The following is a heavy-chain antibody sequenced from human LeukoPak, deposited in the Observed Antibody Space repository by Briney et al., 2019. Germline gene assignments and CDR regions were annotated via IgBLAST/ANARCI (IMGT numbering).Heavy chain of an antibody. CDR3: ARHGGSDYFDY. Sequence: SETLSLTCAVYGGSFSGYYWSWIRQPPGKGLEWIGYIYYSGSTNYNPSLKSRVTISVDTSKNQFSLKLSSVTAADTAVYYCARHGGSDYFDYWGQGTLVTVSS. CDR1: GGSFSGYY. V-gene: IGHV4-59*08. D-gene: IGHD3-16*01. CDR2: IYYSGST. J-gene: IGHJ4*02.